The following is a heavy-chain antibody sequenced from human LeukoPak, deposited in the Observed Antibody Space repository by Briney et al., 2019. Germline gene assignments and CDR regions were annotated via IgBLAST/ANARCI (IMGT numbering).Heavy chain of an antibody. D-gene: IGHD5-18*01. V-gene: IGHV3-74*01. J-gene: IGHJ4*02. CDR2: INTDGITT. Sequence: GGSLRLSCAASGFPFSNYWMHWVRQAPGKGLVWVSRINTDGITTTYADSVQGRFTISRDNAKNTVYLEMNSLRAEDTAVYYCVRGQLWSYYHDYWGQGTLVTVSS. CDR3: VRGQLWSYYHDY. CDR1: GFPFSNYW.